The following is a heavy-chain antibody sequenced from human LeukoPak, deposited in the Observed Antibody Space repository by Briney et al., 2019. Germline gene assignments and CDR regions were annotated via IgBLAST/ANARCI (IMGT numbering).Heavy chain of an antibody. D-gene: IGHD3-22*01. CDR2: INPNSGGT. CDR3: ARASPDYYDSSGISPRDNWFDP. V-gene: IGHV1-2*02. CDR1: GYTFTSYY. Sequence: ASVKVSCKASGYTFTSYYVHWVRQAPGQGLEWMGWINPNSGGTNYAQKFQGRVTMTRDTSISTAYMELSRLRSDDTAVYYCARASPDYYDSSGISPRDNWFDPWGQGTLVTVSS. J-gene: IGHJ5*02.